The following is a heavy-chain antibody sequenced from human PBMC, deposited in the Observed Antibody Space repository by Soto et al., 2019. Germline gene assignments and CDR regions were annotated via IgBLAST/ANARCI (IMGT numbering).Heavy chain of an antibody. CDR2: VYDTWST. CDR1: SGPSKSHN. J-gene: IGHJ6*01. CDR3: VRQGIGFLHGLVDV. V-gene: IGHV4-59*08. D-gene: IGHD3-10*01. Sequence: QVQVQQSGPGLVKPSETLSLTCTVSSGPSKSHNWGWIRQPPGRGLEWIGYVYDTWSTSYNPSLKSQVTVAAATSTNRISLTLRFVTAADTAVYYCVRQGIGFLHGLVDVWGQGTTVIVSS.